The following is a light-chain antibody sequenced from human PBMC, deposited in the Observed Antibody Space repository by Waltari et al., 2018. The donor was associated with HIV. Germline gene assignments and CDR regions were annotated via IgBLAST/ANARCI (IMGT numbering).Light chain of an antibody. V-gene: IGLV2-8*01. J-gene: IGLJ3*02. CDR3: SSYGDSLRVL. CDR1: RSHIGAYDF. Sequence: QSALTPPPSASGSLGQSVTISCTGSRSHIGAYDFVHWFQQHPHSAPKLLLYEVTRRPSTVSDRFSGSRSGNTAFLTVAGLQPDDEATYFCSSYGDSLRVLFGGGTNVTVL. CDR2: EVT.